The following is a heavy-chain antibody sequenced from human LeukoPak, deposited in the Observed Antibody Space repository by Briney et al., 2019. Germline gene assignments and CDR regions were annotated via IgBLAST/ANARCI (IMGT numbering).Heavy chain of an antibody. V-gene: IGHV6-1*01. Sequence: SQTLSLTCAISGDSVSSNSAAWNWIRQSPSRGLEWLGRTYYRSKWHNDYAVSVKSRITINPDTSKNQFSLQLNSVTPEDTAVYYCAREGCSGGSCYSGAFDIWGQGTMVTVSS. CDR2: TYYRSKWHN. D-gene: IGHD2-15*01. J-gene: IGHJ3*02. CDR1: GDSVSSNSAA. CDR3: AREGCSGGSCYSGAFDI.